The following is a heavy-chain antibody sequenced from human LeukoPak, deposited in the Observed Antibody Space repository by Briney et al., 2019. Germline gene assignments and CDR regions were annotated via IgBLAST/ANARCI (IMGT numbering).Heavy chain of an antibody. CDR1: GYTFTGYY. CDR3: ATHRHYCSSTTCYLDY. D-gene: IGHD2-2*01. Sequence: ASVKVSCKASGYTFTGYYMHWVRQAPGQGLEWMGWINPNSGGTNYAQKFQGRVTMTEDTSTDTAYMELSSLRSEDTAVYYCATHRHYCSSTTCYLDYWGQGTLVTVSS. J-gene: IGHJ4*02. V-gene: IGHV1-2*02. CDR2: INPNSGGT.